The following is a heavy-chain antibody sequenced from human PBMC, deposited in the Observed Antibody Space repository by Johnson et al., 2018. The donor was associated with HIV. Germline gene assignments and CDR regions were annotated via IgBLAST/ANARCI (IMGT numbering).Heavy chain of an antibody. CDR2: ISSNGGST. J-gene: IGHJ3*01. Sequence: VQLVESGGGLVQPGGSLRLSCAASGFTFSSYAMHWVRQAPGKGLEYVSAISSNGGSTYYANSVKGRFTISRDNSKNTLYLQMNSLRAEDTAVYYCARVGASRFDAFHVWGQGTMVTVSS. CDR3: ARVGASRFDAFHV. D-gene: IGHD3-16*01. CDR1: GFTFSSYA. V-gene: IGHV3-64*01.